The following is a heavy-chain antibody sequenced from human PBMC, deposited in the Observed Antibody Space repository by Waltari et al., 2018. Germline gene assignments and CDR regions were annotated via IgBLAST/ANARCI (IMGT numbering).Heavy chain of an antibody. CDR3: ATDGDGDCSLCLAQ. CDR2: IYNDGTK. Sequence: EVQLVESGGGVIQPGGSLRLSCAASGFIVSTNYMSWVRQAPGKGLWWASVIYNDGTKLSADSVKGRFTVSRDNSKNMVHLQMDSLRAEDTAVYYCATDGDGDCSLCLAQWGQGTLVTVSS. CDR1: GFIVSTNY. D-gene: IGHD2-21*02. J-gene: IGHJ4*02. V-gene: IGHV3-53*01.